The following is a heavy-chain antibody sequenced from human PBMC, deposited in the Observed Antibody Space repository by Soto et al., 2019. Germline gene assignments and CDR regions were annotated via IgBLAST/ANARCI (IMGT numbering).Heavy chain of an antibody. CDR2: IYPGDSDT. Sequence: GESLKISCKGSGYSFTSYWIGWVRQMPGKGLEWMGIIYPGDSDTRYSPSFQGQVTISADKSISTAYLQWSSLKASDTAMYYCARLGYYDSSGYYYYYFDYWGQGTLVTVSS. CDR3: ARLGYYDSSGYYYYYFDY. D-gene: IGHD3-22*01. V-gene: IGHV5-51*01. J-gene: IGHJ4*02. CDR1: GYSFTSYW.